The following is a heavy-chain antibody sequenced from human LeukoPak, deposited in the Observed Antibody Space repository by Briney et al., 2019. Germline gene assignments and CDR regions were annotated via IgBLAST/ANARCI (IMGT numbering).Heavy chain of an antibody. CDR2: ISNGGDI. J-gene: IGHJ4*02. CDR1: GFTFSDYH. V-gene: IGHV3-11*04. Sequence: PRGSLRLSCAASGFTFSDYHIAWIRQAPGKGLQWVSYISNGGDIYYADSVKGRFTISRDNAKNSLYLQMNSLRAEDTALYYCAKDIEAAGLFFDYWGQGTLVTVSS. D-gene: IGHD6-13*01. CDR3: AKDIEAAGLFFDY.